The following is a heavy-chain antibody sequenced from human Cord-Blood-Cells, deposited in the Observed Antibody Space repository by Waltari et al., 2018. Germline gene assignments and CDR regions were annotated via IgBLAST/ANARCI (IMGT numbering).Heavy chain of an antibody. D-gene: IGHD6-13*01. CDR2: IHPNSGGT. V-gene: IGHV1-2*02. CDR1: GYTFTGYY. Sequence: QVQLVQSGAEVKKPGASVKVSCKASGYTFTGYYMHWVRQAPGKGLGWMGWIHPNSGGTNYAQKFQGRVTMTRDTSISTAYMELSRLRSDDTAVYYCARDRSGGAAAGRLDYWGQGTLVTVSS. J-gene: IGHJ4*02. CDR3: ARDRSGGAAAGRLDY.